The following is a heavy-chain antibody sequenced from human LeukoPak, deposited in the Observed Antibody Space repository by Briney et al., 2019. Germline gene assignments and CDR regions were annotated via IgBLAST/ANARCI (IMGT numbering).Heavy chain of an antibody. CDR2: FCLGRDT. J-gene: IGHJ4*02. Sequence: SETLSLTCTVSGDSVTNDFFWGWVRQPPGKELEWIGSFCLGRDTYYRPSLKSRVTISVDTSKNQFSLNLDSVTAADTAVYYCARWASISREPGGFFDHWGQGTLVTVSS. CDR3: ARWASISREPGGFFDH. V-gene: IGHV4-38-2*02. D-gene: IGHD1-14*01. CDR1: GDSVTNDFF.